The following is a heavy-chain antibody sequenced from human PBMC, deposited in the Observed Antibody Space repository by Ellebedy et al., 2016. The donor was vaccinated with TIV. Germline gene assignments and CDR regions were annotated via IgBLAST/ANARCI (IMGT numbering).Heavy chain of an antibody. CDR3: ARPSTTYSHTSHFDY. V-gene: IGHV5-51*01. J-gene: IGHJ4*02. CDR2: ILPANSDI. Sequence: GESLKISCQVFGYSFTSYWVGWVRQMPGKGLEWVGIILPANSDIRYSPSFEGQVTISADKSISTAYLQWSSLKASDSAMYYCARPSTTYSHTSHFDYWGQGTLVTVSS. CDR1: GYSFTSYW. D-gene: IGHD5-12*01.